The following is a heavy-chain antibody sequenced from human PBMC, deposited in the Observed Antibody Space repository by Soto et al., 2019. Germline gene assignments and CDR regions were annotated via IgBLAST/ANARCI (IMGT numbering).Heavy chain of an antibody. D-gene: IGHD1-26*01. CDR1: GGSISSYY. J-gene: IGHJ4*02. CDR2: IYYSGST. CDR3: ARSVGWLDNYIDY. Sequence: PSETQSLTCTVSGGSISSYYWSWIRQPPGKGLEWIGYIYYSGSTNYNPSLKSRVTISVDTSKNQFSLKLSSVTAADTAVYYCARSVGWLDNYIDYWGQGTLVTVSS. V-gene: IGHV4-59*01.